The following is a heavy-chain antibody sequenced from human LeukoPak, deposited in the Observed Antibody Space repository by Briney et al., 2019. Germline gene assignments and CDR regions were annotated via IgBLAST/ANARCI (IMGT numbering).Heavy chain of an antibody. CDR2: ISAYNGNT. CDR1: GYTFTSYG. CDR3: ARDGVTLVRGVIIMTTDY. D-gene: IGHD3-10*01. V-gene: IGHV1-18*01. Sequence: ASVKVSCKASGYTFTSYGISWVRQAPGQGLEWMGWISAYNGNTNYPQKLQGRVTITTDTSTSTAYMELRSLRSDDTAVYYCARDGVTLVRGVIIMTTDYWGQGTLVTVSS. J-gene: IGHJ4*02.